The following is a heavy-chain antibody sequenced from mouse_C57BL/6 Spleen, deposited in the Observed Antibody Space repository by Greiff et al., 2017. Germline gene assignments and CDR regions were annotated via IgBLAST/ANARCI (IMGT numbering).Heavy chain of an antibody. J-gene: IGHJ1*03. CDR3: GRTGTNFDV. CDR1: GFTFTSYG. CDR2: ISSGGSYT. D-gene: IGHD3-3*01. V-gene: IGHV5-6*01. Sequence: EVQVVESGGDLVKPGGSLKLSCAASGFTFTSYGMSWVRQTPDKRLEWVATISSGGSYTYYPDSVKGRFTISRDNAKNTLYLQMSSLKSEDAAMXYCGRTGTNFDVWGTGTTVTVSS.